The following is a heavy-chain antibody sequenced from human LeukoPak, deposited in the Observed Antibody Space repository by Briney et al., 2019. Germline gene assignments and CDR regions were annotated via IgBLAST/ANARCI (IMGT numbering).Heavy chain of an antibody. J-gene: IGHJ4*01. CDR2: VSSSGSYI. Sequence: GGSLRLTCAASGFTFSSYTMNWVRQAPGKGLEWVSSVSSSGSYIYYADSLKGRFTISRDNAKNSLYLQMNSLRPEDTAVYYCARGYGSGSGDYWGHGTLVTVSS. V-gene: IGHV3-21*01. CDR3: ARGYGSGSGDY. D-gene: IGHD3-10*01. CDR1: GFTFSSYT.